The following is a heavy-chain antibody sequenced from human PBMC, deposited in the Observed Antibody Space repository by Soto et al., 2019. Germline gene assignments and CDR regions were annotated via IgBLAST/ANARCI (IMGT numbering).Heavy chain of an antibody. D-gene: IGHD3-3*01. CDR3: VTLGWTYSTVDY. V-gene: IGHV3-30-3*01. CDR2: VSYDGGSK. Sequence: QVQLVESGGDVVQPGRSLRLSCAASGFIFSNYAMHWVRQAPGRGLEWVAVVSYDGGSKYYADSVKGRFTVSRDNSRNTLFLQMNSLGAEDTSVYYCVTLGWTYSTVDYWGQGTLVTVSS. J-gene: IGHJ4*02. CDR1: GFIFSNYA.